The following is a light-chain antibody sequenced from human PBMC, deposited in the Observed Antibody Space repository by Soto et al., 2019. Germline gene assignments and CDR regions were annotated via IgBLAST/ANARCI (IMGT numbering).Light chain of an antibody. CDR2: KAS. J-gene: IGKJ1*01. V-gene: IGKV1-5*03. CDR1: QSISMW. Sequence: DVQMTQSPSTLSASVGDSVTITCRASQSISMWLAWYQQKAGKAPNLLIYKASSLEGGVPSRFSGSGSGTEFTPTISSLQSDDFATYYCQQYNHYQWTFGQGTKVEV. CDR3: QQYNHYQWT.